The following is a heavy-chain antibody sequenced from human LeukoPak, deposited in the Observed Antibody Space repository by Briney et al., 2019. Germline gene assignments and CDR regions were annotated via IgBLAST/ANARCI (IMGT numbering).Heavy chain of an antibody. V-gene: IGHV3-74*01. CDR1: GFTFSSYW. Sequence: PGGSLRLSCAGSGFTFSSYWMHWVRQGPGKGLVWVSRINSDGSTTTYADSVKGRFTISRDNAKNTLFLQMNSLRAEDTAVYYCARLLASRVPSDFWGQGTLVTVSS. CDR2: INSDGSTT. CDR3: ARLLASRVPSDF. J-gene: IGHJ4*02. D-gene: IGHD2-15*01.